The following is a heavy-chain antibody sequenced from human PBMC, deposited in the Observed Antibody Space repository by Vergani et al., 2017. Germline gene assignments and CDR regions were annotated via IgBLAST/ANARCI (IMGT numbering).Heavy chain of an antibody. D-gene: IGHD1-26*01. CDR3: ASSSGSYPPHGY. CDR1: GFSFNSYW. CDR2: IKSDGSIT. V-gene: IGHV3-74*03. Sequence: DVHLAESGGGFFQPGGSLRLSCSASGFSFNSYWMHWVRQVPGKGLLWVSRIKSDGSITAYADSVKGRFTISRDNAQNTLYLQMNSLRVEDTGVYYCASSSGSYPPHGYWGQGTLVTVSS. J-gene: IGHJ4*02.